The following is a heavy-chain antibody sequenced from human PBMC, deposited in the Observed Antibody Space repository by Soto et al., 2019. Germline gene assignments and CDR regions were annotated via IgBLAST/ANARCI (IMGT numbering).Heavy chain of an antibody. V-gene: IGHV3-33*01. CDR1: GFTFSFYG. CDR2: IWYDGNIK. J-gene: IGHJ4*02. CDR3: ARWGGSATVPYCDY. D-gene: IGHD4-4*01. Sequence: PGGSLRLSCAASGFTFSFYGMHWVRQAPGKGLEWVAVIWYDGNIKTYADSVKGRFTISRDNSENTLYLQMNSLRAEDTAVYYCARWGGSATVPYCDYRGQGALVTVSS.